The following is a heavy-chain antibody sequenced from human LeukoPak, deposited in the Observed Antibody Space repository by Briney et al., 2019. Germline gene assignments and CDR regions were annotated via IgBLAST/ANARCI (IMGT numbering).Heavy chain of an antibody. D-gene: IGHD4-23*01. Sequence: TGGSLRLSCAASGFTFSRYEMNWVRQAPGKGLEWVSYISRSGDTIYFADSVKGRFTISRDNAKNSLYLQMNGLRAEDTAVYYCAANGGPFDFWGQGTLVTVSA. J-gene: IGHJ4*02. CDR3: AANGGPFDF. CDR1: GFTFSRYE. V-gene: IGHV3-48*03. CDR2: ISRSGDTI.